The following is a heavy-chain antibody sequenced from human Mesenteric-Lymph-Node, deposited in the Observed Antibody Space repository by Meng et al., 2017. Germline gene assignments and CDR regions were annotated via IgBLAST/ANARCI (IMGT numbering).Heavy chain of an antibody. CDR3: ASPGRLSGAFDI. Sequence: EVQLVESGGGLVQPGGSLRLSCAASGFTFSSYWMHWVRQAPGKGLVWVARLNSDGSSIAYADSVKGRFTISRDNAKAMLYLQMSSLRADDTAVYYCASPGRLSGAFDIWGQGTVVTVSS. J-gene: IGHJ3*02. CDR2: LNSDGSSI. D-gene: IGHD4/OR15-4a*01. V-gene: IGHV3-74*01. CDR1: GFTFSSYW.